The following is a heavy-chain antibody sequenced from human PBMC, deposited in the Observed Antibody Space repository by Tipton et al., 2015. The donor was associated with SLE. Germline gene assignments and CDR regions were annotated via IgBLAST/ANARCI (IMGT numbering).Heavy chain of an antibody. Sequence: SLRLSCAVSGFTVRSHAIHWVRQAPGKGLEWVSGISGSSTYNAESVMGRFKASRDNSKNTVYLQMNSLRSEDTAVYYCAKSRDGYNGDYWGQGTLVTVSS. CDR2: ISGSST. D-gene: IGHD5-24*01. CDR1: GFTVRSHA. CDR3: AKSRDGYNGDY. V-gene: IGHV3-23*01. J-gene: IGHJ4*02.